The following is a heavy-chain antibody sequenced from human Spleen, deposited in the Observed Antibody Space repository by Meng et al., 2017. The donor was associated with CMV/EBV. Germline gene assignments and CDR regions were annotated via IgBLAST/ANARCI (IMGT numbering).Heavy chain of an antibody. V-gene: IGHV3-11*01. J-gene: IGHJ5*02. CDR2: ISSDGSTI. CDR3: ASPSVGNWFDP. CDR1: GFTFSEYY. Sequence: AGAALGFTFSEYYMNWMRQAPGEGLEWVSYISSDGSTIYYADSVKGRFTISRDNAKNSLYLQMNSLRAEDTAVYYCASPSVGNWFDPWGQGTLVTVSS. D-gene: IGHD2-2*01.